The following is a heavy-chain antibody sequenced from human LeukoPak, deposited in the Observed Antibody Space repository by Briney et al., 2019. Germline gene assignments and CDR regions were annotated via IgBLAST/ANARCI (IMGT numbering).Heavy chain of an antibody. J-gene: IGHJ4*02. V-gene: IGHV3-30*18. CDR1: GFTLSSCG. D-gene: IGHD3-10*01. Sequence: PGGSLRLSCAASGFTLSSCGMHWVRQAPGKGLELVAVITYAGITAYFDDSVKGRFTISRDTSKSMLYLQMNSLRPEDTAVYYCVKEQSSGNYRTADFWGQGTLVTVSS. CDR3: VKEQSSGNYRTADF. CDR2: ITYAGITA.